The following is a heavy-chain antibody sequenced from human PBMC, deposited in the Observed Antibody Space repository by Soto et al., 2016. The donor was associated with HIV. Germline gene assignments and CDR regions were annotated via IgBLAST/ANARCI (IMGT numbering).Heavy chain of an antibody. CDR1: GFIFSDYY. D-gene: IGHD1-1*01. CDR3: ARMMAIVTTTKVPQYHFYGMDV. J-gene: IGHJ6*02. CDR2: ISNSGTYI. Sequence: QVQLVESGGGLVKPGGSLRLSCAASGFIFSDYYMSWIRQAPGKGLDWISYISNSGTYIRYSDSMKGRLTISRDNARNSLDLQINNLTAEDAALYYCARMMAIVTTTKVPQYHFYGMDVWGQGTAVTVSS. V-gene: IGHV3-11*05.